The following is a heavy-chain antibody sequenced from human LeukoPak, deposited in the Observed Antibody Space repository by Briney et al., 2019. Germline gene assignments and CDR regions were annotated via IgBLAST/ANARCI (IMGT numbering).Heavy chain of an antibody. D-gene: IGHD3-10*01. CDR2: MNPNSGNT. V-gene: IGHV1-8*01. J-gene: IGHJ6*02. Sequence: ASVKVSCKASGYTFTSYDINWVRQATGQGLEWMGWMNPNSGNTGYAQKFQGRVTMTRNTSISTAYMELSSLRSEDTAVYYCARVRLEGWFGELLPHYYYYYGMDVWGQGTTVTVSS. CDR3: ARVRLEGWFGELLPHYYYYYGMDV. CDR1: GYTFTSYD.